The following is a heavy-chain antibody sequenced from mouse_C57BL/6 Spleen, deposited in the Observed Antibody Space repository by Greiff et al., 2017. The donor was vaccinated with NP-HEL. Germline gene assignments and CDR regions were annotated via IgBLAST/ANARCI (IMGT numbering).Heavy chain of an antibody. Sequence: VKLQQSGAELVRPGTSVKMSCKASGYTFTNYWIGWAKQRPGHGLEWIGDIYPGGGYTNYNEKFKGKATLTADKSSSTAYMQFSSLTSEDSAIYYCAINYDYDEGFAYWGQGALVTVSA. V-gene: IGHV1-63*01. CDR2: IYPGGGYT. J-gene: IGHJ3*01. CDR1: GYTFTNYW. CDR3: AINYDYDEGFAY. D-gene: IGHD2-4*01.